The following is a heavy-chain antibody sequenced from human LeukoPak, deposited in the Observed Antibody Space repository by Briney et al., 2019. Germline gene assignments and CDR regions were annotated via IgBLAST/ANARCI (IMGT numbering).Heavy chain of an antibody. J-gene: IGHJ6*03. CDR2: IYYPWST. Sequence: SESQSLTCTVAAASISSSSYYWGWIRQPPGRGLHWIGSIYYPWSTHYNPSLKSRVTISVDTSKNQFSPKLSSVTAADTAVYYWARLEETAHPRGTGPLNYDYYYMDVWGKGTTVTISS. D-gene: IGHD1-1*01. V-gene: IGHV4-39*01. CDR3: ARLEETAHPRGTGPLNYDYYYMDV. CDR1: AASISSSSYY.